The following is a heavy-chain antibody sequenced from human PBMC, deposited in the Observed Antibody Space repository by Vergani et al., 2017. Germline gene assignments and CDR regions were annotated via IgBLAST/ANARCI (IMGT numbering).Heavy chain of an antibody. J-gene: IGHJ6*03. CDR2: ISSSSSYI. CDR3: ARCIYSSSWYANYYYYYYMDV. Sequence: EVQLVESGGGLVKPGGSLRLSCAASGFTFSSYSMNWVRQAPGKGLEWVSSISSSSSYIYYADSVKGRFTISRDNAKNSLYLQMNSLRAEDTAVYYCARCIYSSSWYANYYYYYYMDVWGKGTTVTVSS. D-gene: IGHD6-13*01. V-gene: IGHV3-21*01. CDR1: GFTFSSYS.